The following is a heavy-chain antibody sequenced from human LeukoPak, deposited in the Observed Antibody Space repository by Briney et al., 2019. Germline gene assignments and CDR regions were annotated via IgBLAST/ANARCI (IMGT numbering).Heavy chain of an antibody. J-gene: IGHJ4*02. CDR1: GFTFSSYA. D-gene: IGHD3-16*02. V-gene: IGHV3-23*01. Sequence: GGSLRLSCAASGFTFSSYAMSWVRQAPGKGLEWVSANSGSGGSTYYADSVKGRFTISRDNSKNTLYLQMNSLRAEDTAVYYCAKGDITFGVVIVRPDFDYWGQGTLVTVSS. CDR2: NSGSGGST. CDR3: AKGDITFGVVIVRPDFDY.